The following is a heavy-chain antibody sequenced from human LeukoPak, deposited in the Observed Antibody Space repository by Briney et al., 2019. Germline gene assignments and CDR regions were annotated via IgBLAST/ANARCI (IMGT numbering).Heavy chain of an antibody. Sequence: GGSLRLSCAASGFTFSNYGIHWVRQAPGKGLEWVAVISYDGIHKFYTESVKGRFTISRDNSKNTLHLQMNSLRVEDAAVYYCARDYGGSSPFDYWGQGTLVTVSS. CDR1: GFTFSNYG. J-gene: IGHJ4*02. V-gene: IGHV3-30*03. D-gene: IGHD4-23*01. CDR3: ARDYGGSSPFDY. CDR2: ISYDGIHK.